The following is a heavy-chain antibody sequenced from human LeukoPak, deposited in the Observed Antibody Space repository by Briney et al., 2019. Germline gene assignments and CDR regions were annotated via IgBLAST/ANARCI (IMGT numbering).Heavy chain of an antibody. J-gene: IGHJ2*01. CDR1: GYSISSGYY. CDR3: ARQGSGWYFDL. V-gene: IGHV4-38-2*01. Sequence: SETLSLTCAVSGYSISSGYYWGWIRQPPGKGLEWIGSIYHSGSTYYNPSLKSRVTISVDTSMNQFSLKLSSVTAADTAVYYCARQGSGWYFDLWGRGTLVTVSS. CDR2: IYHSGST.